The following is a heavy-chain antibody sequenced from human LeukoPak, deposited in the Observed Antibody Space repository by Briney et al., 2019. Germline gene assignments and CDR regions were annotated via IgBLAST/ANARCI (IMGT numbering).Heavy chain of an antibody. V-gene: IGHV3-7*01. CDR2: IKQDGSEK. CDR3: ARDRYGGPDNYYYYYGMDV. D-gene: IGHD1-26*01. J-gene: IGHJ6*02. CDR1: GFTFSSYW. Sequence: GGSLRLSCAASGFTFSSYWMRWVRQAPGKGLEWVANIKQDGSEKYYVDSVKGRFTISRDNAKNSLYLQMNSLRAEDTAVYYCARDRYGGPDNYYYYYGMDVWGQGTTVTVSS.